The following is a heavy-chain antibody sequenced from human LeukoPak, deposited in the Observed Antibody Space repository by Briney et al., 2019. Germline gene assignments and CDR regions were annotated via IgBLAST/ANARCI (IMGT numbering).Heavy chain of an antibody. D-gene: IGHD3-10*01. V-gene: IGHV4-38-2*02. J-gene: IGHJ2*01. CDR2: IYHSGST. CDR1: GYSISSGYY. CDR3: ARDLFSGYYGSGSYSWYFDL. Sequence: SETLSLTCTVSGYSISSGYYWGWIRQPPGKGLEWIGSIYHSGSTYYNPSLKSRVTISVDTSKNQFSLKLSSVTAADTAVYYCARDLFSGYYGSGSYSWYFDLWGRGTLVTVSS.